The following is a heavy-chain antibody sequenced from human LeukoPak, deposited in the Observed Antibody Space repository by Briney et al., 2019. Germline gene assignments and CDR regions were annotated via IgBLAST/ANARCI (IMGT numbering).Heavy chain of an antibody. CDR3: ARGRYCSGGSCFFGPFDY. V-gene: IGHV4-59*12. CDR1: GGSISSYY. CDR2: IYYSGST. Sequence: SETLSLTCTVSGGSISSYYWSWLRQPPGQGLEWIGYIYYSGSTNYNPSLKSRVTISVDTSKNQFSLKLSSVTAADTAMYYCARGRYCSGGSCFFGPFDYWGQGTLVTVSS. J-gene: IGHJ4*02. D-gene: IGHD2-15*01.